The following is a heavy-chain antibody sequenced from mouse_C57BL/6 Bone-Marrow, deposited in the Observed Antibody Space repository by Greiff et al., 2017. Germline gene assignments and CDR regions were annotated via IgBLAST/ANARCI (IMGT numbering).Heavy chain of an antibody. D-gene: IGHD4-1*01. V-gene: IGHV1-55*01. Sequence: QVQLQQPGAELVKPGASVTMSCKASGYTFTSYWITWVKQRPGQGLEWIGDIYPGSGSTNYNEKFKSKATLTVDTSSRTAYMQLSSLTSEDSAVYYCVRWANWDFMDYWGQGTSVTVSS. CDR3: VRWANWDFMDY. CDR2: IYPGSGST. J-gene: IGHJ4*01. CDR1: GYTFTSYW.